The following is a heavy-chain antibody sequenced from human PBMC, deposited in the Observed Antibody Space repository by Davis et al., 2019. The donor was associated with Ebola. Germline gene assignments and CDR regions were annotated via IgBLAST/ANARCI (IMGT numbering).Heavy chain of an antibody. V-gene: IGHV3-33*01. CDR3: ATFSVVGGIGSSLHC. Sequence: GESLKISCAASRFTFSNYGMHWVRQAPGKGLEWVAVIWYDGNNKYYADSVKGRFTISRDNSKNTLYLQMNSLRVEDTAVYYCATFSVVGGIGSSLHCWGQGTLVTVSS. J-gene: IGHJ4*02. D-gene: IGHD3-16*01. CDR2: IWYDGNNK. CDR1: RFTFSNYG.